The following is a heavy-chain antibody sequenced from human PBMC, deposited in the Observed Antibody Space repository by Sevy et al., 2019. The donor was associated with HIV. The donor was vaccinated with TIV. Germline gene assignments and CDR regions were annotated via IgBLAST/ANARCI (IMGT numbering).Heavy chain of an antibody. Sequence: GGSLRLSCAVSGLTVSSNYMTWVRQAPGKGLEWVSVIYSDGSTYYADSVKGRFTISRDKSKNTLDLQMNRLSAEDTAVYYCARGMILEWSWVGMDVWGQGTTVTVSS. V-gene: IGHV3-53*01. D-gene: IGHD3-3*01. CDR2: IYSDGST. J-gene: IGHJ6*02. CDR3: ARGMILEWSWVGMDV. CDR1: GLTVSSNY.